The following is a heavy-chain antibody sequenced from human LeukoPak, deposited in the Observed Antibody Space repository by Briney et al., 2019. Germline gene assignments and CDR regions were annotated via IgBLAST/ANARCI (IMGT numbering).Heavy chain of an antibody. V-gene: IGHV3-30*18. D-gene: IGHD6-19*01. CDR2: ISYDGSNK. CDR1: GFTFSSYG. J-gene: IGHJ5*02. Sequence: PGRSLRLSCAASGFTFSSYGMHWVRQAPGKGLEWVAVISYDGSNKYYADSVKGRFTISRDNSKNTLYLQMNSLRAEDTAVYYCAKDRRSSGWLDWFDPWGQGTLVTVSS. CDR3: AKDRRSSGWLDWFDP.